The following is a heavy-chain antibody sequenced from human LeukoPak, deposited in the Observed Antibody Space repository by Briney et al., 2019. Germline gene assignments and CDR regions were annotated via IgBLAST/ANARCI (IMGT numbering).Heavy chain of an antibody. Sequence: GGSLRLSCAASAFDFTIYDMNWVRQAPGKGLEWLSYISSSSDIIDYADSVKGRFTISRDNAKNSLYLQMNSLGAEDTAVYYCAKVSRTNHDNFFDYWGQGTLVTVSS. V-gene: IGHV3-48*01. CDR2: ISSSSDII. J-gene: IGHJ4*02. D-gene: IGHD1-14*01. CDR3: AKVSRTNHDNFFDY. CDR1: AFDFTIYD.